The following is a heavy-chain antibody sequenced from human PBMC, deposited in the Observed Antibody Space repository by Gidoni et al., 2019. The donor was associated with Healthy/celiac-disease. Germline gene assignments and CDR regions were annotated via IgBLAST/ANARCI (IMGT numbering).Heavy chain of an antibody. D-gene: IGHD3-10*01. CDR1: GFTFTSSA. CDR2: IVVGSGNT. V-gene: IGHV1-58*01. J-gene: IGHJ5*02. CDR3: AAASPDLNYYGSGSFPA. Sequence: QMQLVQSGPEVKKPGTSVKVSCKASGFTFTSSAVQWVRQARGQRLEWIGWIVVGSGNTNYAQKFQERVTITRDMSTSTAYMELSSLRSEDTAVYYCAAASPDLNYYGSGSFPAWGQGTLVTVSS.